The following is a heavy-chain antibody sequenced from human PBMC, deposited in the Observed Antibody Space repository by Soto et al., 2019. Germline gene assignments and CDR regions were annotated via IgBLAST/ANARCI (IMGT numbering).Heavy chain of an antibody. CDR3: ARGGIMITFGGVIVPVGWFDP. J-gene: IGHJ5*02. D-gene: IGHD3-16*02. CDR2: IIPIFGTA. CDR1: GGTFSSYA. Sequence: QVQLVQSGAEVKKPGSSVKVSCKASGGTFSSYAISWVRQAPGQGLEWMGGIIPIFGTANYAQKFQGRVKITADKSRSTAYRELSSLRSEDTAVYYWARGGIMITFGGVIVPVGWFDPWGQGTLVTVSS. V-gene: IGHV1-69*06.